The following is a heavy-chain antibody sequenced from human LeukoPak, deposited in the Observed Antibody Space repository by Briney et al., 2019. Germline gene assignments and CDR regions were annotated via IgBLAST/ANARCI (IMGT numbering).Heavy chain of an antibody. D-gene: IGHD2-15*01. CDR2: IYYSGST. CDR1: GGSISSSSYY. CDR3: ARGYCSGGSCYSYYYYNYMDV. Sequence: SSETLSLTCTVSGGSISSSSYYWGWIRQPPGKGLEWIGSIYYSGSTYYNPSLKSRVTISVDTSKNQFSLKLSSVTAADTAVYYCARGYCSGGSCYSYYYYNYMDVWGKGTTVTVSS. J-gene: IGHJ6*03. V-gene: IGHV4-39*07.